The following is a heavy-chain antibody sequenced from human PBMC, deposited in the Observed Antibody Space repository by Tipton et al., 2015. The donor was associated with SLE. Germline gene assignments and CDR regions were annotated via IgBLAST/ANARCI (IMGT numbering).Heavy chain of an antibody. CDR2: ISTSGTT. D-gene: IGHD3-22*01. J-gene: IGHJ6*03. CDR3: ARGLNYYDSSGYYPFYYMDV. CDR1: GGSISRGSYY. V-gene: IGHV4-61*02. Sequence: TLSLTCTVSGGSISRGSYYWSWIRQPAGKGLEWIGRISTSGTTHYNPSLKSRVAISVDTSKNQFSLKLSSVTAADTAVYYCARGLNYYDSSGYYPFYYMDVWGKGTTVTVSS.